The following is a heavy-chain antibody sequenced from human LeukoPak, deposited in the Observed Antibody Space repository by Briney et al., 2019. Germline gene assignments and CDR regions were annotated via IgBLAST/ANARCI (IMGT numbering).Heavy chain of an antibody. D-gene: IGHD3-22*01. V-gene: IGHV3-53*05. CDR2: PCSGSTT. CDR1: GFTGSRNC. J-gene: IGHJ4*02. CDR3: ARTACSYECSGFVDN. Sequence: PGVSLTCSAAGSGFTGSRNCMKWLRQAPGKGLVGVSIPCSGSTTYYADSVKGRFTISRDNSKNTLYLQMNSLRAEDTGVYDRARTACSYECSGFVDNWGQGALVTVSA.